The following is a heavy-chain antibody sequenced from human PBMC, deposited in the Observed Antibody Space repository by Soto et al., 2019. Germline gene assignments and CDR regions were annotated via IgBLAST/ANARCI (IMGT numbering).Heavy chain of an antibody. CDR3: ARLSGDGFWKSYSPYNLFES. CDR1: GFAFANYE. J-gene: IGHJ5*01. D-gene: IGHD3-3*01. CDR2: INGGGDVK. Sequence: GGSLRLSCAASGFAFANYEMHWVRQSPGQGLDWVAYINGGGDVKYYADSVEGRFTISRDNAKNALFLQMDNLRAEDTAIYYCARLSGDGFWKSYSPYNLFESWGQGALVTVSS. V-gene: IGHV3-48*03.